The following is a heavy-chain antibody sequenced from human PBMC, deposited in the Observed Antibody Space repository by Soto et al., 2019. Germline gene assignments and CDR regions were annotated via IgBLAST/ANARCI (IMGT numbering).Heavy chain of an antibody. CDR3: ARDGPPPDTAMVC. CDR2: IYYSGST. Sequence: PSETLSLTCAVSGGSISSGGYSWSWIRQPPGKGLEWIGYIYYSGSTYYNPSLKSRVTISVDTSKNQFSLKLSSVTAADTAVYYCARDGPPPDTAMVCWGQGTLVTVSS. CDR1: GGSISSGGYS. D-gene: IGHD5-18*01. J-gene: IGHJ4*02. V-gene: IGHV4-30-2*05.